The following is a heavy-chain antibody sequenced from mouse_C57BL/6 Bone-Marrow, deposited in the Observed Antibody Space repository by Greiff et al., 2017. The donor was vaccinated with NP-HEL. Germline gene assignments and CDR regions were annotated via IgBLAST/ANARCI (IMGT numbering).Heavy chain of an antibody. CDR2: TFYSGIT. J-gene: IGHJ4*01. CDR1: GFSINSDCY. CDR3: ARATEGEDAMDY. V-gene: IGHV3-3*01. Sequence: EVKLQESGPSLVRPSQTLSLTCTVTGFSINSDCYWIWIRQFPGNKLEYIWYTFYSGITYYTPSLESRTYITRDTSKNQFSLKLSSVTTEDTATDYCARATEGEDAMDYWGQGTSVTVSS.